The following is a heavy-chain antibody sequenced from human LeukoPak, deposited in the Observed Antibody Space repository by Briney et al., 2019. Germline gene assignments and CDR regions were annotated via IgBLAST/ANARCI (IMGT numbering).Heavy chain of an antibody. D-gene: IGHD5-18*01. V-gene: IGHV4-59*01. CDR3: AKEKLPSGYSFLTDY. Sequence: SETLSLTCTVSGGSISNYYWSWIRQPPGKGLEWIGYIFYSGSTNYNPSLKSRVTISEDTTKNQFSLNLTSVTAADTAVYYCAKEKLPSGYSFLTDYWGQGTLVTVSS. J-gene: IGHJ4*02. CDR2: IFYSGST. CDR1: GGSISNYY.